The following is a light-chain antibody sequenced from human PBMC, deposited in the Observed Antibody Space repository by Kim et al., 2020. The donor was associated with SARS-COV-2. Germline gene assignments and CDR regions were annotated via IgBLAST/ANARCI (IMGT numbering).Light chain of an antibody. CDR1: QTVRTN. CDR3: QQRNAWPLT. V-gene: IGKV3-15*01. Sequence: EIVMTQSPATLSVSPGERATLSCRASQTVRTNLVWYQQKPDQAPRVLIDLASNRATGIPARFSGSGSGTDFTLTISSLQSDDVAVYYCQQRNAWPLTFGGGTKVDIK. J-gene: IGKJ4*01. CDR2: LAS.